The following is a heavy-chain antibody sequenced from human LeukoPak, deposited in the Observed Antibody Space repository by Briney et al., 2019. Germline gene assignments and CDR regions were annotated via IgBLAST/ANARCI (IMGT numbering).Heavy chain of an antibody. CDR2: ISRNLRPI. D-gene: IGHD1-7*01. Sequence: PGGSLRLSCAASGLTFGSYSMNWVRQAPGKGLEWISYISRNLRPIYYADSVKGRFTISRDNAKNSLYPQMNSLRAEDTAMYYCATGELGGDYWGQGTLVTVSS. CDR1: GLTFGSYS. J-gene: IGHJ4*02. V-gene: IGHV3-48*01. CDR3: ATGELGGDY.